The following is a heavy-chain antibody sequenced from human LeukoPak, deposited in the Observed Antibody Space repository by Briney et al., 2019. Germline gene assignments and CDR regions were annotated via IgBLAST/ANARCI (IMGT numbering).Heavy chain of an antibody. V-gene: IGHV1-69*05. CDR2: IIPIFGTA. CDR1: GGTFSSYA. Sequence: VASVKVSCTASGGTFSSYAISWVRQAPGQGLEWMGGIIPIFGTANYAQKFQGRVTITTDESTSTAYMELSSLRSEDTAVYYCARDKRYFDQNDAFDIWGQGTMVTVSS. D-gene: IGHD3-9*01. J-gene: IGHJ3*02. CDR3: ARDKRYFDQNDAFDI.